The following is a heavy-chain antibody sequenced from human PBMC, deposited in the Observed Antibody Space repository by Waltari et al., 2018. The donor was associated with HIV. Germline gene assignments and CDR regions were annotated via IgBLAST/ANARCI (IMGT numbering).Heavy chain of an antibody. V-gene: IGHV1-69*19. D-gene: IGHD6-19*01. CDR2: IIPTVGTA. Sequence: QLQLVQSGAEVKKPGSSVKVSCKAAGGTFSSYALSWVRQSPGRGLEWMGGIIPTVGTAHYAQMFQGRGTKTADESAVTAYRGLSSLASEERDVYSLALGGGAYSSGWTDGAAHIWWQAEMGTVSS. CDR3: ALGGGAYSSGWTDGAAHI. J-gene: IGHJ3*02. CDR1: GGTFSSYA.